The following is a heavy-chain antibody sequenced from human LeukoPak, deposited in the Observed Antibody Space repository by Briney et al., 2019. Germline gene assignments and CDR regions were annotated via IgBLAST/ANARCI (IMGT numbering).Heavy chain of an antibody. CDR2: IRYDGSNQ. CDR1: GFTLSNYG. CDR3: AKPPITGSNPGDSCFQH. Sequence: GGSLRLSCAASGFTLSNYGMHWVRQAPGKGLEWVAFIRYDGSNQYYTDSVKGRFTISRDNSKNTLYLHMNSLRRDDTAVYYCAKPPITGSNPGDSCFQHWGQGTLVTVSS. V-gene: IGHV3-30*02. D-gene: IGHD1-14*01. J-gene: IGHJ1*01.